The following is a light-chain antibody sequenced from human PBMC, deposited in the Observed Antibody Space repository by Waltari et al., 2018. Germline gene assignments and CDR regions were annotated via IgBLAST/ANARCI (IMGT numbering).Light chain of an antibody. CDR2: EAS. J-gene: IGKJ2*01. CDR1: QSVSRY. CDR3: QQRSNWQYT. V-gene: IGKV3-11*01. Sequence: IVLTQSPATLSLSPGERATLSCRASQSVSRYLAWYQQKPGQAPRLLIYEASIRATGIPARFSGSGSGTDFTLTISSLEPEDFAVYYCQQRSNWQYTFGQGTKLEI.